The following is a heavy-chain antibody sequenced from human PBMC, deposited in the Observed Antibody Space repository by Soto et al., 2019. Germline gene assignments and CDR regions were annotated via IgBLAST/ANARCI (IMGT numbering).Heavy chain of an antibody. CDR3: ARHSIVGATTVYY. CDR2: NEPNDSYH. CDR1: GYSFNTYW. D-gene: IGHD1-26*01. V-gene: IGHV5-10-1*01. Sequence: PGESLKNSGKGSGYSFNTYWISWVRQMPGEGLGWMGRNEPNDSYHNYSPSFQGPVTISADKSISTAYLQWSSLKASDTAMYSCARHSIVGATTVYYWGQGTLVT. J-gene: IGHJ4*02.